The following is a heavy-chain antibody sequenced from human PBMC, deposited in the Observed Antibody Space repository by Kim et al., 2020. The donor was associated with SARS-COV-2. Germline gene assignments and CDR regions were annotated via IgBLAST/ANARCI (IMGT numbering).Heavy chain of an antibody. CDR1: GFTFDDYA. J-gene: IGHJ4*02. CDR3: AKDSVPYSSSSPLFRY. D-gene: IGHD6-13*01. CDR2: ISWNSGSI. Sequence: GGSLRLSCAASGFTFDDYAMHWVRQAPGKGLEWVSGISWNSGSICYADSVKGRFTISRDNAKNSLYLQMNSLRAEDTALYYCAKDSVPYSSSSPLFRYWGQGTLVTVSS. V-gene: IGHV3-9*01.